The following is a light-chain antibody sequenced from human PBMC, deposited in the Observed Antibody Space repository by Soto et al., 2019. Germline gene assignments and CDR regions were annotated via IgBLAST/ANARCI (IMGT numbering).Light chain of an antibody. CDR3: QTWGTGIRV. Sequence: QAVVTQSPSASASLGASVKLTCTLSSGHSSYAIAWHQQQPEKGPRYLMKLNSDGSHSKGDGIPDRFSGSSSGAERYLTISRLQAEDEAYYYWQTWGTGIRVVGGGTKVTVL. CDR1: SGHSSYA. J-gene: IGLJ2*01. CDR2: LNSDGSH. V-gene: IGLV4-69*01.